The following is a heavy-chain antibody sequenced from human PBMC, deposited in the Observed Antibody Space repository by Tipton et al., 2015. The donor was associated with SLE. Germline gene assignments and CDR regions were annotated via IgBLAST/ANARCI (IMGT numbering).Heavy chain of an antibody. CDR3: ARTGIAAAVDY. J-gene: IGHJ4*02. Sequence: TLSLTCAVSGYSISSGYYWCWIRQPPGKGLEWIGSIYYSGSTYYNPSLKSRLTKSVDTSTNQFSLKLRSVTAADTAVSDCARTGIAAAVDYWGQGTLVTVSS. V-gene: IGHV4-38-2*01. CDR1: GYSISSGYY. CDR2: IYYSGST. D-gene: IGHD6-13*01.